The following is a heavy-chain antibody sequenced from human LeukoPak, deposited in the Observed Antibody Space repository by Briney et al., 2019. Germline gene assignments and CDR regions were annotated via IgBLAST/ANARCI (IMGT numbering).Heavy chain of an antibody. Sequence: PGGSLRHSCAASGFAFNTYSMNWVRQAPGKGLEWVSFIFSSSTYIYYTDSVKGRFTISRDNARNSLYLQMDNLRAEDTGVYYCARDFYGGFALDYWGQGTLVTVSS. CDR2: IFSSSTYI. CDR1: GFAFNTYS. CDR3: ARDFYGGFALDY. V-gene: IGHV3-21*03. D-gene: IGHD2/OR15-2a*01. J-gene: IGHJ4*02.